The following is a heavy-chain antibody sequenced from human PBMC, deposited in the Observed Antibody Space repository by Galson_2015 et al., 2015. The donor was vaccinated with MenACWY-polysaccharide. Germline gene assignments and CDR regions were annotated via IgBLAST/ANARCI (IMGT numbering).Heavy chain of an antibody. D-gene: IGHD6-19*01. Sequence: SLRLSCAASGFAFSNYCMHWVRQVPGKGLVWVSRICSDESGPVYAGSVKGRFSISRDNAENTLYLQMNSLTAEDTAVYYCLRGSSGWKGMDVWGQGTTVTVSS. J-gene: IGHJ6*02. V-gene: IGHV3-74*01. CDR3: LRGSSGWKGMDV. CDR1: GFAFSNYC. CDR2: ICSDESGP.